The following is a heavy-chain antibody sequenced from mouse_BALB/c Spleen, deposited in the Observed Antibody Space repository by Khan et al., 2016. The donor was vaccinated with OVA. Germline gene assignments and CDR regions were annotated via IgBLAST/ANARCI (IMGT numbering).Heavy chain of an antibody. Sequence: QVPLQASGAELVRPGVSVKISCKASGYTFTDYAMHWVKQRHAKSLEWIGVISTNYGDADYNQKFQGKASMTVDRSSSTVYMELARLTSEDSAIYYCVRGGKYAYWGQGTLVTVSA. V-gene: IGHV1S137*01. CDR3: VRGGKYAY. CDR2: ISTNYGDA. D-gene: IGHD1-1*02. CDR1: GYTFTDYA. J-gene: IGHJ3*01.